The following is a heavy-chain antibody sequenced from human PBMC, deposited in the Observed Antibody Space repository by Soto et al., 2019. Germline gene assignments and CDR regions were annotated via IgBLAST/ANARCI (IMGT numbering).Heavy chain of an antibody. D-gene: IGHD3-22*01. J-gene: IGHJ4*02. CDR1: GGSFISYA. CDR3: ARRQDSSGYYYGK. Sequence: SVKVSCNASGGSFISYAIIWVRQAPGQGLEWMGGIIPIFGTANYAQKFQGRVTITADESTSTAYMELSSLRSEDTAVYYCARRQDSSGYYYGKWGQGTLVTVSS. V-gene: IGHV1-69*01. CDR2: IIPIFGTA.